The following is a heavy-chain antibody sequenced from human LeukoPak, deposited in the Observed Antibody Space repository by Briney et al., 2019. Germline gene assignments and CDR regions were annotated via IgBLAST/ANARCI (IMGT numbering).Heavy chain of an antibody. V-gene: IGHV5-51*03. D-gene: IGHD2-15*01. Sequence: GESLTISCKGSGYSFTSCWIGWVRQMPGKGLEWMGIIYPGDSDTRYSPSFQGQVTISADKSISTAYLQWSSLKASDTAMYYCARGPCSGGSCYSPNGIGDPWFDPWGQGTLVTVSS. CDR3: ARGPCSGGSCYSPNGIGDPWFDP. J-gene: IGHJ5*02. CDR2: IYPGDSDT. CDR1: GYSFTSCW.